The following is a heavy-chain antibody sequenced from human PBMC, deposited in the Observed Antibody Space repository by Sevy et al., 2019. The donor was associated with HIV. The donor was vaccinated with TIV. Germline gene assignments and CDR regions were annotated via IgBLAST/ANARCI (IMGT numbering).Heavy chain of an antibody. Sequence: SETLSLTCTVSGGSISSYYWSWIRQPPGKGLEWIGYIYYSGSTNYNPSLKSRVTISVDTSKNQFSLKLSSVTTADTAVYYCARGVYSYGYWREFDYWGQGTPVTVSS. CDR3: ARGVYSYGYWREFDY. CDR2: IYYSGST. J-gene: IGHJ4*02. D-gene: IGHD5-18*01. CDR1: GGSISSYY. V-gene: IGHV4-59*01.